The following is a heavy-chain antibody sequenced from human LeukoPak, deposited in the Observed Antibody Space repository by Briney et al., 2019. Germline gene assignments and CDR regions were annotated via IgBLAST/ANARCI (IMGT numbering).Heavy chain of an antibody. J-gene: IGHJ4*02. CDR3: AKGWLFEVRGTAGDY. D-gene: IGHD3-10*01. CDR2: ISGSGGST. CDR1: GFTFSSYA. V-gene: IGHV3-23*01. Sequence: SGGSLRLSCAASGFTFSSYAMSWVRQAPGKGLEWVSAISGSGGSTYYADSVKGRFTISRDNSKNTLYLQMNSLRAEDTAVYYCAKGWLFEVRGTAGDYWGQGTLVTVSS.